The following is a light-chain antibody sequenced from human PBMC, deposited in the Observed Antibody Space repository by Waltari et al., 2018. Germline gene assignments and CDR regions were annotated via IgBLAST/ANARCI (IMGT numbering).Light chain of an antibody. CDR2: DVN. J-gene: IGLJ3*02. CDR1: TSVFGNYNL. Sequence: QAALTQTATVSGSTELSITISCSGPTSVFGNYNLFSWSRQHPGKSPTLIIYDVNKRPSGVSNRFSGSKSGNTAFLTISGLQTADEADYFCCSYAGSAVSVFGGGTKVTVL. CDR3: CSYAGSAVSV. V-gene: IGLV2-23*02.